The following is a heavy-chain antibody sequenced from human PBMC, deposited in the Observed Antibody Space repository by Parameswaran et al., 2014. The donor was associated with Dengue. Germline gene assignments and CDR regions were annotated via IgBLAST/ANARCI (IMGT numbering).Heavy chain of an antibody. Sequence: ASETLSLTCTVSGDSVTSGSYYWAWIRQPPGKRLEWIGNIFYGGDISYNPSLRSRVTISLDTSKNQFSLKWRSVTAADTAFYYCAREFRWWVSESVGTSIDDWGQGTLVTVSS. D-gene: IGHD2-15*01. J-gene: IGHJ4*02. CDR2: IFYGGDI. V-gene: IGHV4-39*07. CDR3: AREFRWWVSESVGTSIDD. CDR1: GDSVTSGSYY.